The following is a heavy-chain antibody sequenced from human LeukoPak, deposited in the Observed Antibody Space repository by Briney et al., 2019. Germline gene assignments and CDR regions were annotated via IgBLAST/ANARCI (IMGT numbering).Heavy chain of an antibody. D-gene: IGHD3-22*01. J-gene: IGHJ4*02. CDR2: TYYRSNWYN. Sequence: SQTLSLTCAISGDSVSTNTATWNWIRQSPSRGLEWLGRTYYRSNWYNDYAVSVKSRITFNPDTSKNQFSLQLNSVTPEDTAVYYCARYHDSSGSFDYWGQGTLVTVSS. CDR1: GDSVSTNTAT. V-gene: IGHV6-1*01. CDR3: ARYHDSSGSFDY.